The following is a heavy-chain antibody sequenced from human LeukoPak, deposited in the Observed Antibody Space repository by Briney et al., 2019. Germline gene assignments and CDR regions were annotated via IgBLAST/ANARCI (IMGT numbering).Heavy chain of an antibody. V-gene: IGHV3-11*04. D-gene: IGHD3-22*01. CDR1: GFTFSDCF. J-gene: IGHJ4*02. CDR2: ISSSGSTI. Sequence: GGSLRLSCAASGFTFSDCFMSWIRQTPGKGLEWISYISSSGSTIYYADSVKGRFTISRDNAKNSLYLQMNSLRAEDTAVYYCARQPTYYYDSSGYYYYFDYWGQGTLVTVSS. CDR3: ARQPTYYYDSSGYYYYFDY.